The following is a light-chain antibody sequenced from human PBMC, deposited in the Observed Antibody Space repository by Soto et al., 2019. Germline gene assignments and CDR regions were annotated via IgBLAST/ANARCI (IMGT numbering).Light chain of an antibody. CDR2: GAY. J-gene: IGKJ2*01. V-gene: IGKV1-39*01. CDR1: KSISTY. Sequence: DIRMTQSPSSLSASVGDRVNITCRASKSISTYFNWYQHKPGTAPNLLIYGAYRLQSGVPSSVTGSGSRTDFTLTISNLQPEESATCVCQRSNSSPYTIGQGTRLEIK. CDR3: QRSNSSPYT.